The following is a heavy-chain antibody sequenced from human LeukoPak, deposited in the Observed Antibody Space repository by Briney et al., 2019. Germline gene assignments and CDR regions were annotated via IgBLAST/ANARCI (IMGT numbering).Heavy chain of an antibody. J-gene: IGHJ3*02. Sequence: GGSLRLSCAASGFTFSSYGMHWVRQAPGKGLEWVAFIRYDGSNKYYADSVKGRFTISRDNSKNTLYLQMNSLRAEDTAVYYCASPFLYNWNEWRGVSRYAFDIWGQGTTVTVSS. CDR3: ASPFLYNWNEWRGVSRYAFDI. CDR2: IRYDGSNK. D-gene: IGHD1-1*01. V-gene: IGHV3-30*02. CDR1: GFTFSSYG.